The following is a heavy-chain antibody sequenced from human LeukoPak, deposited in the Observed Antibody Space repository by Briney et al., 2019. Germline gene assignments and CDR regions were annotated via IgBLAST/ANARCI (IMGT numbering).Heavy chain of an antibody. CDR1: GGSISNYY. D-gene: IGHD3-10*01. Sequence: TSETLSLTCTVSGGSISNYYWSWLRQPPGKGLEWIGYIYYSGSTSFNPSLKSRVTISVDTSKNQFSLKLTSVSAADTAVYYCARSPYGSGSYGFDYWGQGTLVTVSS. CDR3: ARSPYGSGSYGFDY. CDR2: IYYSGST. J-gene: IGHJ4*02. V-gene: IGHV4-59*12.